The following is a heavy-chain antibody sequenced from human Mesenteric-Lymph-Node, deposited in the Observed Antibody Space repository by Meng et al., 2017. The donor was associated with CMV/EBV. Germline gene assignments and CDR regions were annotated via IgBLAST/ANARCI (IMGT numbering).Heavy chain of an antibody. CDR1: GGSFSGYY. CDR3: ASPFDY. V-gene: IGHV3-11*04. J-gene: IGHJ4*02. Sequence: LSLTCAVYGGSFSGYYWSWVRQAPGKGLEWVSYISDSSATIYYADSVKGRFTISRDNAKNSLYLQMNSLRAEDTAVYYCASPFDYWGQGTLVTVSS. CDR2: ISDSSATI.